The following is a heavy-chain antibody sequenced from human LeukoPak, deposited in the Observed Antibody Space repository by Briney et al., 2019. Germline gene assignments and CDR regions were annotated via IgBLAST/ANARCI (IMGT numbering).Heavy chain of an antibody. CDR3: AGPDIATRPRKYYYYYMDV. CDR2: YXIGST. V-gene: IGHV4-4*08. Sequence: YXIGSTNYNPSLKIRFTISVDTSKNQLSLKLTSVPAADTAVYYCAGPDIATRPRKYYYYYMDVWGKGTTVTVSS. J-gene: IGHJ6*03. D-gene: IGHD2-15*01.